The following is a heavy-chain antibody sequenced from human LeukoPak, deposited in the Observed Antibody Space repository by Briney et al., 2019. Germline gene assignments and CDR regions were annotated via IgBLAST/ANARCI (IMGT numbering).Heavy chain of an antibody. V-gene: IGHV4-39*01. CDR1: GGSISSANYY. CDR2: IYYRGST. CDR3: ARRRYYDSTGYLE. Sequence: SQTLSLTCTVSGGSISSANYYWSWLRQPPGKGLEWIGDIYYRGSTYYSPSLKSRVSISIDTSNNQFSLTLNSVTAADTALYFCARRRYYDSTGYLEWGQGTLVTVSS. D-gene: IGHD3-22*01. J-gene: IGHJ1*01.